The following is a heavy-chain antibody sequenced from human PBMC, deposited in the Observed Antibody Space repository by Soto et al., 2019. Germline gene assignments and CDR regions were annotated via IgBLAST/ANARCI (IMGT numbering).Heavy chain of an antibody. D-gene: IGHD3-3*01. CDR3: TIAPFGVVTYFYYEMDV. CDR1: GLTFSSAW. V-gene: IGHV3-15*07. CDR2: IKSKTDGATT. J-gene: IGHJ6*02. Sequence: EVQMVESGGGLEKPGGSLRLSCAASGLTFSSAWMNWVRQAPGKGLEWVGRIKSKTDGATTDYAAPVKGRFTISRDDSKNTLYLQMNSLKIEDTAVYYCTIAPFGVVTYFYYEMDVWGQGTTVTVSS.